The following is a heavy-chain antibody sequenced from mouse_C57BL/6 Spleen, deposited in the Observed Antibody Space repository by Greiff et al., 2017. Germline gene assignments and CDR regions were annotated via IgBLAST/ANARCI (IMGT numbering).Heavy chain of an antibody. V-gene: IGHV5-12*01. CDR3: ARPTGGYFDV. CDR2: ISNGGGST. CDR1: GFTFSDYY. J-gene: IGHJ1*03. Sequence: EVKLMESGGGLVQPGGSLKLSCAASGFTFSDYYMYWVRQTPEKRLEWVAYISNGGGSTYYQDTVKGRFTISRDNAKNTLYLQMSRLKSEDTAMYYCARPTGGYFDVWGTGTTVTVSS.